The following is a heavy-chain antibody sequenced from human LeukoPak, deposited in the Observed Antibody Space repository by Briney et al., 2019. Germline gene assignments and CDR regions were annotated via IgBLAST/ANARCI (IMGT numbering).Heavy chain of an antibody. V-gene: IGHV1-2*06. CDR2: INPNSGGT. Sequence: ASVKVSCKASGYTFTGHYMHWVRQAPGQGLEWMGRINPNSGGTNYAQKFQGRVTMTRDTSISTAYMELSRLRSDDTAVYYCVRIYCSTTTCYPDYWGQGTLVTVSS. CDR3: VRIYCSTTTCYPDY. CDR1: GYTFTGHY. D-gene: IGHD2-2*01. J-gene: IGHJ4*02.